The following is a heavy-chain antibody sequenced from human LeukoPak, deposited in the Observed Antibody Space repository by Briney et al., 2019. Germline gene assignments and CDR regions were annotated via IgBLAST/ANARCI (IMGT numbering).Heavy chain of an antibody. J-gene: IGHJ3*01. V-gene: IGHV3-43*01. Sequence: GGSLRLSCTVSGFKFADAPMHWVRQPPGKGLEWIALITWGATDSYYADSVKGRFTISRDDSRNTLYLQMNSLRSEDTALYYCAKDVSVRRGHNFDASDLWGLGTMVIVSS. CDR3: AKDVSVRRGHNFDASDL. D-gene: IGHD5/OR15-5a*01. CDR1: GFKFADAP. CDR2: ITWGATDS.